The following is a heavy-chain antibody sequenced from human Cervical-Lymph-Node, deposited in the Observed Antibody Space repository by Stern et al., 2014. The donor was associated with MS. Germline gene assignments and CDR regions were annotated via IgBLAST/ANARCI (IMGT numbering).Heavy chain of an antibody. Sequence: DQLVESGAEVKKPGSSGKVSCKASGGTFSSYAISWVRQAPGQGLEWFGGILPIFGTANYAQKFQGRVTITADESTSTAYMELSSLRSEDTAVYYCARGELKEGLVRGMDVWGQGTTVTVSS. CDR3: ARGELKEGLVRGMDV. D-gene: IGHD1-26*01. J-gene: IGHJ6*02. CDR1: GGTFSSYA. V-gene: IGHV1-69*01. CDR2: ILPIFGTA.